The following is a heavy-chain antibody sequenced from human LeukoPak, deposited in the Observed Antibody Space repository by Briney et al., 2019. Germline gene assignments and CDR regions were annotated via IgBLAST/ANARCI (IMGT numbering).Heavy chain of an antibody. CDR1: GGTFSSYA. J-gene: IGHJ4*02. V-gene: IGHV1-69*01. Sequence: SVTVSCKASGGTFSSYAISWVRQAPGQGLEWMGGIIPIFGTANYAQKFQGRVTITADESTSTAYMELSSLRSEDTAVYYCARDNPNLSGYGTFDYWGQGTLVTVSS. CDR2: IIPIFGTA. CDR3: ARDNPNLSGYGTFDY. D-gene: IGHD5-12*01.